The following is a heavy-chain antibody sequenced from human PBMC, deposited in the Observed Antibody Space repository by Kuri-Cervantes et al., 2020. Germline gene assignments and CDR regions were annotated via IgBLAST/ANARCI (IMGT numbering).Heavy chain of an antibody. CDR2: IYYSGST. V-gene: IGHV4-30-4*01. Sequence: SETLSLTCTVSGGSISRGDYYWSWIRQPPGKGLEWIGYIYYSGSTYYNPSLKSRVTISVDTSKNQFSLKLSSVTAADTAVYYCARGIYSSSWREVTIYGMDVWGQGTTVTVSS. J-gene: IGHJ6*02. D-gene: IGHD6-13*01. CDR1: GGSISRGDYY. CDR3: ARGIYSSSWREVTIYGMDV.